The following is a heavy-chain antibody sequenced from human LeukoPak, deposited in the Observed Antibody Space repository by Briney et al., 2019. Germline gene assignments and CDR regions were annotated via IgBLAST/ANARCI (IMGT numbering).Heavy chain of an antibody. D-gene: IGHD2-2*01. Sequence: GGSLRLSCAASGFTFSSYGMHWVRQAPGKGLEWVAFIRYDGSNKYYADSVKGRFTISRDNSKNTLYLQMNSLRAEDTAVYYCAKETLQFCSSTSCLSNWFDPWGQGTLVTVSS. V-gene: IGHV3-30*02. CDR3: AKETLQFCSSTSCLSNWFDP. J-gene: IGHJ5*02. CDR1: GFTFSSYG. CDR2: IRYDGSNK.